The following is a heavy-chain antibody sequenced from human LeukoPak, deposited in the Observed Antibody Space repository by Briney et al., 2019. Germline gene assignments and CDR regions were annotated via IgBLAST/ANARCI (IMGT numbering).Heavy chain of an antibody. CDR1: GFTFSSYW. D-gene: IGHD3-22*01. V-gene: IGHV3-7*01. CDR3: ARDHHSGSYVY. Sequence: GGSLRLSCAASGFTFSSYWMTWVHQAPGKGLEWVANLNQDGSAKYYVDSVKGRFSISRDNAKNSLYLEMNSLRAEDTAVYYCARDHHSGSYVYWGQGTLVTVSS. CDR2: LNQDGSAK. J-gene: IGHJ4*02.